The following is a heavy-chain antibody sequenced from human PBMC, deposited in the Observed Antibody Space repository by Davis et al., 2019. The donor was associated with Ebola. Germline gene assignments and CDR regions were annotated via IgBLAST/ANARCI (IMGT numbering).Heavy chain of an antibody. CDR2: TYYNSKWYS. V-gene: IGHV6-1*01. J-gene: IGHJ6*04. D-gene: IGHD3-10*01. CDR3: ARGWFRGGMDV. Sequence: PSRGLEWLGRTYYNSKWYSDYAVSVKSRITISPDTSKNQFSLQLNSVTPEDTAVYYCARGWFRGGMDVWGEGTTVTVSS.